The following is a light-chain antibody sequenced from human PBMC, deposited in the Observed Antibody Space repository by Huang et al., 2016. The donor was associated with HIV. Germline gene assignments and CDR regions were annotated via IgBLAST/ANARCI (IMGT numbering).Light chain of an antibody. CDR2: KVS. Sequence: DIVMTQSPLSLPVTLGQAASISCRSPQSFVHSNGNTYLNCCQQRPGQSPRRLIYKVSNRDSGVPDRFSGSGSGTDFTLKISSVEAEDIGVYYCLQATHRPWTFGQGTKVEIK. V-gene: IGKV2-30*02. CDR1: QSFVHSNGNTY. J-gene: IGKJ1*01. CDR3: LQATHRPWT.